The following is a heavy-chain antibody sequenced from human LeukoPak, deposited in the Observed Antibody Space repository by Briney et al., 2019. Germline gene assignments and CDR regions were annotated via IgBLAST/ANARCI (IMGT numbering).Heavy chain of an antibody. J-gene: IGHJ5*02. CDR1: GGTFSSYA. Sequence: GASVKVSCKASGGTFSSYAISWVRQAPGQGLEWMGGIIPIFGTANYAQKFQGRVTITADESTSTAYMELSSLRSEDTAVYYCARDRLYYDILTGQNWFDPWGQGTRVTVSS. CDR3: ARDRLYYDILTGQNWFDP. CDR2: IIPIFGTA. D-gene: IGHD3-9*01. V-gene: IGHV1-69*13.